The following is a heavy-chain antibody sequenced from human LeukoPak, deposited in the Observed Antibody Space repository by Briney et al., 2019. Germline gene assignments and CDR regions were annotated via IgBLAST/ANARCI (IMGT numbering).Heavy chain of an antibody. D-gene: IGHD3-16*01. CDR1: GFRVSRNY. V-gene: IGHV3-53*01. CDR3: YGIHLGDSFDI. J-gene: IGHJ3*02. CDR2: LSSKYET. Sequence: PWGSLRLSCAASGFRVSRNYMGWVRQAPGKGLEWVSALSSKYETYYADSVKGRFTISRDNSENTLYLRMNALRAEDTALYYCYGIHLGDSFDIWGRGTMVIVFS.